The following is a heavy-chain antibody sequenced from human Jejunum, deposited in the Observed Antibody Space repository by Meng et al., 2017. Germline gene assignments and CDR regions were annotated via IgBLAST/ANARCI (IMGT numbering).Heavy chain of an antibody. D-gene: IGHD6-19*01. CDR3: TIYTSGHM. CDR1: GATFSGCD. V-gene: IGHV3-73*01. CDR2: ISRKINNFAT. J-gene: IGHJ3*02. Sequence: GESLKISCVVSGATFSGCDIQWVRQASRKRLEWVGRISRKINNFATSYAASVKGRFTISRDDSKNTAYLQMNSLISEDTDLYYCTIYTSGHMWGQGTVVTVSS.